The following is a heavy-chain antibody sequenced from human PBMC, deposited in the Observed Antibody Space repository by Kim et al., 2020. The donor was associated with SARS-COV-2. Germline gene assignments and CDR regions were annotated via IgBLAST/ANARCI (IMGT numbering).Heavy chain of an antibody. D-gene: IGHD3-16*01. CDR1: GFTVSSNY. Sequence: GGSLRLSCAASGFTVSSNYMSWVRQAPGKGLEWVSVIYSGGSTYYADSVKGRFTISRDNSKNTLYLQMNSLRAEDTAVYYCATQPMIYWYFDLWGRGTLVTVSS. CDR2: IYSGGST. V-gene: IGHV3-53*01. J-gene: IGHJ2*01. CDR3: ATQPMIYWYFDL.